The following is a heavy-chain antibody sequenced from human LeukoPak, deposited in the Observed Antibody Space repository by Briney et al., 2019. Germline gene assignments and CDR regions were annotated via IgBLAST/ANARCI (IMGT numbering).Heavy chain of an antibody. J-gene: IGHJ6*03. V-gene: IGHV4-4*09. CDR2: IYTSGST. Sequence: PSETLSLTCTVSGGSISSYYWSWIRQPPGKGLEWIGHIYTSGSTNYNPSLKSRVTISVDTSKNQFSLKLSSVTAADTAVYYCARHRYYYYYYMDVWGKGTTVTVSS. CDR3: ARHRYYYYYYMDV. CDR1: GGSISSYY.